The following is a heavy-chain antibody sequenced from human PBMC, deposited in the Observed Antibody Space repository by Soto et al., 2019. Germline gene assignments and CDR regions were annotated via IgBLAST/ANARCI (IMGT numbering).Heavy chain of an antibody. CDR3: ASDVPVDYEFWSGYDAFDY. CDR1: GYTFTSYG. D-gene: IGHD3-3*01. J-gene: IGHJ4*02. CDR2: ISAYNGNT. Sequence: QVPLVQSGAEVKKPGASVKVSCKASGYTFTSYGISWVRQAPGQGLEWMGWISAYNGNTNYAQKLQGRVTMTTDTPTRTAYMELSSLRSDDTAVEYWASDVPVDYEFWSGYDAFDYWGQGTMVTVSS. V-gene: IGHV1-18*01.